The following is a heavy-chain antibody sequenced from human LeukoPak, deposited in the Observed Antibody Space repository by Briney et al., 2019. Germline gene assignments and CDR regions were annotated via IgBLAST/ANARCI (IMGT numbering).Heavy chain of an antibody. CDR2: IYPGDSDT. D-gene: IGHD6-13*01. Sequence: GESLKISCKGSGYSFTSYWIGWVRQMPGKGLEWMGIIYPGDSDTRYSPSFQGQVTISADKSISTAYLQWSSLKASDTAMYYCARRRQRGYSSSWYVDAFDILGQGTMVTVSS. CDR1: GYSFTSYW. CDR3: ARRRQRGYSSSWYVDAFDI. V-gene: IGHV5-51*01. J-gene: IGHJ3*02.